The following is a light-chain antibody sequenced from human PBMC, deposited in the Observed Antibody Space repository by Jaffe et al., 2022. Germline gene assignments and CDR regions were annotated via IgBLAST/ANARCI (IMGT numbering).Light chain of an antibody. V-gene: IGKV1-8*01. J-gene: IGKJ1*01. CDR2: DAS. Sequence: AIRMTQSPSSLSASTGDRVTITCRASQDISSYLAWYQQKPGKAPKILIYDASTAQSGVPPRFSGSGSGTDFTLTINSLQSEDFATYYCQQYYGYPRAFGQGTKVEIK. CDR1: QDISSY. CDR3: QQYYGYPRA.